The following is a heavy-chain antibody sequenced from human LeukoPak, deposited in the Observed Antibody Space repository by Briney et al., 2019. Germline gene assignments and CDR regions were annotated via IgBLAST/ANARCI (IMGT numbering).Heavy chain of an antibody. CDR2: LFYSGST. CDR3: ARGSSSWYRWFDP. Sequence: PSETLSLTCTVSGGSVSSDSFYWSWIRQPPGKGLGWIGYLFYSGSTNYNPSLKSRVTISVDTSKNQFSLRLNSVTAADTAVYYCARGSSSWYRWFDPWGQGTLVTVSS. J-gene: IGHJ5*02. V-gene: IGHV4-61*01. CDR1: GGSVSSDSFY. D-gene: IGHD6-13*01.